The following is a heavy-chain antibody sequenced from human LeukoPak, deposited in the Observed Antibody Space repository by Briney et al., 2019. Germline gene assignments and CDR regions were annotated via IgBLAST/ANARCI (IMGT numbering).Heavy chain of an antibody. V-gene: IGHV3-21*01. CDR1: GFTFSSYS. D-gene: IGHD3-22*01. CDR2: ISSTSTYI. J-gene: IGHJ2*01. CDR3: AREIVVITGYFDL. Sequence: GGSLRLSCAASGFTFSSYSINWVRQAPGKALEWVSSISSTSTYIYYADSVKGRFTISRDNAKNSLFLQMNSLRAEDTAVYYCAREIVVITGYFDLWGRGTLVTVSS.